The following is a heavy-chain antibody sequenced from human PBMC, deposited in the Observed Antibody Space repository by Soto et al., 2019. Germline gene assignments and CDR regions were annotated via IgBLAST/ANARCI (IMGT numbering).Heavy chain of an antibody. Sequence: ASVKVSCKASGYTFTSYGINWARQAPGQGLEWMGWISAYNGNTNYAQKLQGRVTMATDTSTSTAYMELRSLRSDDTAVYYCARDSPLYCSGGSCYSGYWGQGTLVTVSS. J-gene: IGHJ4*02. CDR3: ARDSPLYCSGGSCYSGY. CDR1: GYTFTSYG. V-gene: IGHV1-18*01. D-gene: IGHD2-15*01. CDR2: ISAYNGNT.